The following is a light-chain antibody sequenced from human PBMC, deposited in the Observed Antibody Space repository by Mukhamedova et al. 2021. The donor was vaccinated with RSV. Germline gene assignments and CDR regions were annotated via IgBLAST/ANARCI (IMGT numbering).Light chain of an antibody. V-gene: IGLV2-14*04. J-gene: IGLJ1*01. CDR1: GGYNY. Sequence: GGYNYVSWYQQHPGKAPKLMIYDVSNRPSGVSNRFSGSKSGNTASLTISGLLAEDEADYYCSSYTSSSTLYVFGTGTKVTVL. CDR3: SSYTSSSTLYV. CDR2: DVS.